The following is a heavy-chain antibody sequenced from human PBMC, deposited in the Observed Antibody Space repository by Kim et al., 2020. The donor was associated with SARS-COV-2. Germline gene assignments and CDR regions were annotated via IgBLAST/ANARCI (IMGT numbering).Heavy chain of an antibody. D-gene: IGHD5-18*01. Sequence: SVKVSCKASGGTFSSYAISWVRQAPGQGLEWMGGIIPIFGTANYAQKFQGRVTITADESTSTAYMELSSLRSEDTAVYYCARESYSYGVGETHGPLDYWGQGTLVTVSS. J-gene: IGHJ4*02. CDR1: GGTFSSYA. CDR2: IIPIFGTA. CDR3: ARESYSYGVGETHGPLDY. V-gene: IGHV1-69*13.